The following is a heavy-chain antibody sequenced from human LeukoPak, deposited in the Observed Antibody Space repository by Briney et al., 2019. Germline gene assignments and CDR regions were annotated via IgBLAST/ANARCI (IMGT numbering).Heavy chain of an antibody. J-gene: IGHJ4*02. CDR3: AKDNVAAAGRCFDY. CDR2: ISNAGSNK. D-gene: IGHD6-13*01. Sequence: GGSLRLSCAASGFTFSNYSMHWVRQAPGKGLEWVAHISNAGSNKYFADSVKGRFTISRDNSKNTLYLQMNSLRDEDTAVYYCAKDNVAAAGRCFDYWGRGTLVTVSS. CDR1: GFTFSNYS. V-gene: IGHV3-30*18.